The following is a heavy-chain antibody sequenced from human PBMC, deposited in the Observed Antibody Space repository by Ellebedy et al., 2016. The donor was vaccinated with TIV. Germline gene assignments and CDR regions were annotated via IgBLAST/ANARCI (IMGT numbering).Heavy chain of an antibody. Sequence: PGGSLRLSCAASGFTFNSYAMSWVRQAPGKGLEWVSTISHTGSRTYYANSVEGRFIISRDKSKRTLYLQMNSLRAEDTAVYYCAKGRGGGSDSSAPRYYFDSWGLGTLVTVSS. CDR3: AKGRGGGSDSSAPRYYFDS. CDR2: ISHTGSRT. J-gene: IGHJ4*02. D-gene: IGHD6-19*01. CDR1: GFTFNSYA. V-gene: IGHV3-23*01.